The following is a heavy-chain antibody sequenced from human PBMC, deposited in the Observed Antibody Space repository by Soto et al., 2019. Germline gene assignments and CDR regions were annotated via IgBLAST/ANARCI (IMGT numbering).Heavy chain of an antibody. V-gene: IGHV1-18*01. CDR1: GYTFTSYG. CDR3: SRVDPGETSPFDH. J-gene: IGHJ4*02. Sequence: ASVKVSCKASGYTFTSYGISWVRRAPGQGLEWMGWINPFDGSRMFAQSFQGRVTMTRDTSTSTVYMEVSSLRSEDTAVYYCSRVDPGETSPFDHWGQGTLVTVSS. CDR2: INPFDGSR. D-gene: IGHD3-10*01.